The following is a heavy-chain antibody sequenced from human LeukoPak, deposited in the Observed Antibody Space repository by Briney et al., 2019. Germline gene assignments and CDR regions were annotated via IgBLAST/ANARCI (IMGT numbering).Heavy chain of an antibody. D-gene: IGHD3-3*01. J-gene: IGHJ4*02. Sequence: PGGSLRLSCAASGFTFSNYAMSWVRQAPGKGLEWVSTISNSGAGTYYADSVKGRFTISRDNSKDTLYLQMNSLRAEDTAVYYCAKGAIWKPFDYWGQGTLVTVSS. CDR1: GFTFSNYA. CDR2: ISNSGAGT. CDR3: AKGAIWKPFDY. V-gene: IGHV3-23*01.